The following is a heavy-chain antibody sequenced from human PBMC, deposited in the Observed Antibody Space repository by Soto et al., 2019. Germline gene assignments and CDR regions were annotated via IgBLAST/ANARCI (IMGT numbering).Heavy chain of an antibody. CDR3: AREASSGWTKSGYYYYYGMDV. V-gene: IGHV1-2*04. Sequence: GASVKVSCKASGYTFTGYYMHWVRQAPGQGLEWMGWINPNSGGTNYAQKFQGWVAMTRDTSISTAYMELSRLRSDDTAVYYCAREASSGWTKSGYYYYYGMDVWGQGTTVTVS. D-gene: IGHD6-19*01. CDR2: INPNSGGT. CDR1: GYTFTGYY. J-gene: IGHJ6*02.